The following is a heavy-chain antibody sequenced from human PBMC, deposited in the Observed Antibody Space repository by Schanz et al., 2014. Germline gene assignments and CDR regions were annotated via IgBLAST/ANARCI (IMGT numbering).Heavy chain of an antibody. Sequence: QVQLVQSGAEVKKPGASVKVSCKASGYTFTNFFLHWVRQAPGQGLEWMGIINPIGGSTTYAQKFRGAVTLTTDTSTDTAYLELTSLRSEDTAVYYCARTIAYGGSSGYFDYWGQGTLVTVSS. CDR2: INPIGGST. J-gene: IGHJ4*02. CDR1: GYTFTNFF. D-gene: IGHD4-17*01. CDR3: ARTIAYGGSSGYFDY. V-gene: IGHV1-46*03.